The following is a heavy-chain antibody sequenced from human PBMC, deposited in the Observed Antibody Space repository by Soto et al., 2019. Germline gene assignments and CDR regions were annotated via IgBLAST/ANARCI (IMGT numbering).Heavy chain of an antibody. V-gene: IGHV4-31*03. CDR1: GGSISSGGYY. J-gene: IGHJ5*02. CDR2: IYYSGST. CDR3: ARGGTSGKYNWFDP. D-gene: IGHD2-2*01. Sequence: SETLSLTCTVSGGSISSGGYYWSWIRQHPGKGLEWIGYIYYSGSTYYNPSLKSRVTISVDTSKNQFSLKLSSVTAADTAVYYCARGGTSGKYNWFDPWGQGTLVTVS.